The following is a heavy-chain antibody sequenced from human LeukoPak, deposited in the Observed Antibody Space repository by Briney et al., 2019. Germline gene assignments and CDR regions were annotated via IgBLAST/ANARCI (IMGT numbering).Heavy chain of an antibody. V-gene: IGHV3-23*01. CDR3: AKTLRFLEWLPAEGWFDP. J-gene: IGHJ5*02. CDR1: GFTLRSHW. D-gene: IGHD3-3*01. CDR2: ISGGGDST. Sequence: GGSLRLSCAASGFTLRSHWMHWVRQAPGKGLEWVSVISGGGDSTYYTDSVEGRFTISRDNSKNTLYLHMNSLRAEDTAVYYCAKTLRFLEWLPAEGWFDPWGQGTLVTVSS.